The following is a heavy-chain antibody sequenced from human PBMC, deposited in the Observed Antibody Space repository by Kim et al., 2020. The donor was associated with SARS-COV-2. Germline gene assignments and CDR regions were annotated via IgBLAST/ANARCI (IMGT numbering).Heavy chain of an antibody. Sequence: LSLTCAASGFNFGIYGMHWVPHAPGKGLECVAFLSYDGSSQAYGDSVKGRLTISRDNSKNTLYLQLNSLRPEDTAVYYSAKDLKSGCYYYSYGMDVWGQGPTVTV. CDR3: AKDLKSGCYYYSYGMDV. CDR1: GFNFGIYG. J-gene: IGHJ6*02. V-gene: IGHV3-30*18. CDR2: LSYDGSSQ. D-gene: IGHD1-26*01.